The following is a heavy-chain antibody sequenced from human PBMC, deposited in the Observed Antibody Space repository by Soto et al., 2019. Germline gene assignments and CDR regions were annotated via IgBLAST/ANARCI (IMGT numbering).Heavy chain of an antibody. V-gene: IGHV4-4*02. CDR2: IYHSGST. D-gene: IGHD2-15*01. Sequence: QVQLQESGPGLVKPSGTLSLTCAVSGGSISSSNWWSWVRQPPGKGLEWIGEIYHSGSTNYNPSLKSRVTISVDKSKNQFSLKLSSVTAADTAVYYCARDGSKYCSGGSCYYFDYWGQGTLVTVSS. J-gene: IGHJ4*02. CDR3: ARDGSKYCSGGSCYYFDY. CDR1: GGSISSSNW.